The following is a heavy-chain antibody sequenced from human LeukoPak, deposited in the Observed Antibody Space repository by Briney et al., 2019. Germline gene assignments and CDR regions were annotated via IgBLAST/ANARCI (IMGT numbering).Heavy chain of an antibody. CDR2: ISGSGGST. J-gene: IGHJ4*02. Sequence: GGSLRLSCAASGFTFSSYAMSWVRQAPGKGLEWVSAISGSGGSTYYADSVKGRFTISRDNAKNSLYLQMNSLRAEDTAVYYCARGGSSIDYWGQGTLVTVSS. CDR1: GFTFSSYA. V-gene: IGHV3-23*01. D-gene: IGHD1-26*01. CDR3: ARGGSSIDY.